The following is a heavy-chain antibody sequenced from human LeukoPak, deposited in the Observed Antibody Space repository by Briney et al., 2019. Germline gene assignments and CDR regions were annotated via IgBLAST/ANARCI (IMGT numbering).Heavy chain of an antibody. J-gene: IGHJ3*02. CDR1: GGSISSGDYY. D-gene: IGHD3-22*01. Sequence: SQTLSLTCSVCGGSISSGDYYWSWIRQPPGKGLEWIGYIYYSGSTYYNPSLKSRVTISVVTSKNQFSLKLSSVTAADTAVYYCARDAYYDSSGYRPCAFDIWGQGTMVTVSS. V-gene: IGHV4-30-4*08. CDR3: ARDAYYDSSGYRPCAFDI. CDR2: IYYSGST.